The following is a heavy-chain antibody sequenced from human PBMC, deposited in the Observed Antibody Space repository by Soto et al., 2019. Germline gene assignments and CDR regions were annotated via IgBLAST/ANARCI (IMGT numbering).Heavy chain of an antibody. CDR1: GGSISRGAYY. CDR2: IYNSRAT. V-gene: IGHV4-31*03. J-gene: IGHJ6*02. Sequence: TSETLSLTCIVSGGSISRGAYYWTWIRQRPGEGLEWLGNIYNSRATYYNPSLQSRLTIAVDTPKNQLSLKMSSVTAADTAVYYCARGMVQEGDYGEIYYYYTMDVWGQGTTVTAP. D-gene: IGHD4-17*01. CDR3: ARGMVQEGDYGEIYYYYTMDV.